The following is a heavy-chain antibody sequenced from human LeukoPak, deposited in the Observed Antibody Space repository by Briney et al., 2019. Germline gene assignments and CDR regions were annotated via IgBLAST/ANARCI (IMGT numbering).Heavy chain of an antibody. CDR3: ATTSAGASNLSFY. V-gene: IGHV1-2*02. CDR2: INPNSGGT. J-gene: IGHJ4*02. CDR1: GYTFTTYF. D-gene: IGHD4/OR15-4a*01. Sequence: ASVKVSCKASGYTFTTYFIHWVRQAPGQGLEWVGWINPNSGGTTYAQKFQGRVTMTRDTSISTAYMELSGLRSDDTAVYYCATTSAGASNLSFYWGQGTLVIVSS.